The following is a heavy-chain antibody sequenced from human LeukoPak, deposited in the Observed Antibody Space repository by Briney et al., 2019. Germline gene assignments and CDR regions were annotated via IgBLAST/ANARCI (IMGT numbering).Heavy chain of an antibody. CDR2: ISSSGSTI. D-gene: IGHD3-3*01. Sequence: GGSLRLSCAASGFTFSDYYMSWIRQAPGKGLEWVSYISSSGSTIYYADSVKGRFTISRDNSKNTLYLQMNSLRAEDTAVYYCARMGILEWFYYYGMDVWGQGTTVTVSS. J-gene: IGHJ6*02. V-gene: IGHV3-11*04. CDR3: ARMGILEWFYYYGMDV. CDR1: GFTFSDYY.